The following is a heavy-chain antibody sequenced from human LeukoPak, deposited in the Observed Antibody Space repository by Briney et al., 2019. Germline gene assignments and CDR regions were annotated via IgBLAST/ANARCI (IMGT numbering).Heavy chain of an antibody. Sequence: PGGSLRLSCAASGFTFSSYGMHWVRQAPGKGLEWVAFIRYDGSNKYYGESVKGRFTISRDNSNNMLYLQMNSLRAEDTAVYYCARDGFLYVWGGYRYTWGYFDYWGQGNLVTVSS. CDR3: ARDGFLYVWGGYRYTWGYFDY. D-gene: IGHD3-16*02. V-gene: IGHV3-30*02. CDR2: IRYDGSNK. CDR1: GFTFSSYG. J-gene: IGHJ4*02.